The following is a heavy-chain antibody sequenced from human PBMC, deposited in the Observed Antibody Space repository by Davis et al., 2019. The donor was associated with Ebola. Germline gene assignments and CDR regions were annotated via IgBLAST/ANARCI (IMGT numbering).Heavy chain of an antibody. CDR1: GGTFRSYA. CDR2: ISAYNGNT. D-gene: IGHD4-17*01. J-gene: IGHJ5*02. V-gene: IGHV1-18*01. CDR3: ARHDYGDYWWFDT. Sequence: ASVKVSCKASGGTFRSYAISWVRQAPGQGLEWMGWISAYNGNTNYAQKLQGRVTMTTDTSTSTAYMELRSLRSDDTAVYYCARHDYGDYWWFDTWGQGTLVNVSS.